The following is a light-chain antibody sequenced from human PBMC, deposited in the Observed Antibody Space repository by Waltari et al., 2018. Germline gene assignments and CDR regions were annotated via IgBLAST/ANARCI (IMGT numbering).Light chain of an antibody. CDR1: QSISSS. Sequence: DIRMTQSPSSLYASVGDRVTITCRASQSISSSLNGYQQKPGKAPKLQIYAASSLQSGVPSRFSGSGSGTDFTLTTSSLQPEDFATYYCQQSYSTPITFGQGTRLEIK. CDR2: AAS. V-gene: IGKV1-39*01. J-gene: IGKJ5*01. CDR3: QQSYSTPIT.